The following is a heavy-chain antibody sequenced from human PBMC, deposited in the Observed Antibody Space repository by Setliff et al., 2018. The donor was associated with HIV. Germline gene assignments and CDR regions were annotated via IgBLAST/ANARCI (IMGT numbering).Heavy chain of an antibody. CDR1: GDSIGTYY. V-gene: IGHV4-59*08. J-gene: IGHJ3*02. Sequence: PSETLSLTCTVSGDSIGTYYWSWIRQPPGKGLEWIGHIYNSESTKYNPSLKSRVTISVDTSKNHFSLRLSSVTAADTAVYYCARHSIAVVIGVPERDDAFDIWGHGTMVTV. D-gene: IGHD2-21*01. CDR3: ARHSIAVVIGVPERDDAFDI. CDR2: IYNSEST.